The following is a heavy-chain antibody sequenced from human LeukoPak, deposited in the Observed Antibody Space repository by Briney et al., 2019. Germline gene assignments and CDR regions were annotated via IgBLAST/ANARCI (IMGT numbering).Heavy chain of an antibody. V-gene: IGHV3-74*01. J-gene: IGHJ4*02. D-gene: IGHD1-26*01. CDR1: GFTFSNSW. CDR2: INSDGSTR. CDR3: AAMAWG. Sequence: PGGSLRLSCAASGFTFSNSWMHWVRQAPGKGLVWVSRINSDGSTRDYADSVRGRFTISRDNAKNTVYLQMNSLRAEDTAVCYCAAMAWGWGQGTLVTVSS.